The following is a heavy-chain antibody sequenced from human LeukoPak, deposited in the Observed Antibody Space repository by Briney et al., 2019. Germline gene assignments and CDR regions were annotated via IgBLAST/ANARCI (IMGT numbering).Heavy chain of an antibody. V-gene: IGHV3-30*02. CDR2: IRYDGSNK. CDR1: GFTFSSYG. Sequence: GGSLRLSCAASGFTFSSYGMHWVRQAPGKGLEWVAFIRYDGSNKYYADSVKGRFTISRDNSKNTLYLQMNSLRAEDTAVYYCARGWSLVSPNDYWGQGTLVTVSS. J-gene: IGHJ4*02. D-gene: IGHD3-3*01. CDR3: ARGWSLVSPNDY.